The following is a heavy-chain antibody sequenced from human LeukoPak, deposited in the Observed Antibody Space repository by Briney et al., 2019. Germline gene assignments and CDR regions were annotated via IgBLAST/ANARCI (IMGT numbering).Heavy chain of an antibody. V-gene: IGHV3-30*04. CDR1: GFTFSSYE. J-gene: IGHJ6*02. CDR3: ARDIFPYYDILTGSDYYYYYGMDV. CDR2: ISYDGSNK. D-gene: IGHD3-9*01. Sequence: GGSLRLSCAASGFTFSSYEMNWVRQAPGKGLEWVAVISYDGSNKYYADSVKGRFTISRDNSKNTLYLQMNSLRAEDTAVYYCARDIFPYYDILTGSDYYYYYGMDVWGQGTTVTVSS.